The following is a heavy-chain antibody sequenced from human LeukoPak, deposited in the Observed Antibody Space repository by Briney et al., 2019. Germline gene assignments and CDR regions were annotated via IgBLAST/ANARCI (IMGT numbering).Heavy chain of an antibody. Sequence: SETLSLTCAVSGGSISSSNWWSWVRQPPGKGLEWIGEIYHSGSTNYNPSLKSRVTISVDKSKNQFSLKLSSVTTADTAVYYCARATELVGYYGMDVWGKGTTVTVSS. V-gene: IGHV4-4*02. CDR3: ARATELVGYYGMDV. D-gene: IGHD6-13*01. J-gene: IGHJ6*04. CDR1: GGSISSSNW. CDR2: IYHSGST.